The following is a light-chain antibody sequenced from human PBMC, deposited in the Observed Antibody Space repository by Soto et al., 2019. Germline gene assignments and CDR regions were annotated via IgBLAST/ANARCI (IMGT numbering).Light chain of an antibody. V-gene: IGLV2-14*03. CDR1: SSDVGRYNY. J-gene: IGLJ1*01. CDR2: DVS. CDR3: SSFTSSSTFV. Sequence: SALAQPASVSGSRGQSITISCTGTSSDVGRYNYVSWFQQHPGKVPKLIIYDVSNWPSGVSDRFSGSKSGNTASLTISGLHPEDEADYXCSSFTSSSTFVFGNGTKVXXL.